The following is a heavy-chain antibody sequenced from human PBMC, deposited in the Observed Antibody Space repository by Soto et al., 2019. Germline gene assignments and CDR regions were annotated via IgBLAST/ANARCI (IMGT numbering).Heavy chain of an antibody. CDR3: ARVPDFWSGYPNSFDY. J-gene: IGHJ4*02. D-gene: IGHD3-3*01. CDR2: ISAYNGNT. V-gene: IGHV1-18*01. CDR1: GYTFTSYG. Sequence: ASVKVSCKASGYTFTSYGISWVRQAPGQGLEWMGWISAYNGNTNYAQKLQGRVTMTTDTSTSTAYMELRSLRSDDTAVYYCARVPDFWSGYPNSFDYWGQGTLVTVSS.